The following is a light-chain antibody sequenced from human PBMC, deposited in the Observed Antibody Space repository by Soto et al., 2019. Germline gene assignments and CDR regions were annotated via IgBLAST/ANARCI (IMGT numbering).Light chain of an antibody. CDR3: QQYDDWPAT. CDR2: GAS. Sequence: EIVMTQSPDTLSVSPGEKATLSCRASQSVSSNLAWYHQKPGQAPRLLIYGASTRATGIPARFSGSGSGTEFTLTISSLQSDDSAIFFCQQYDDWPATFGQGTKVDIK. V-gene: IGKV3-15*01. CDR1: QSVSSN. J-gene: IGKJ1*01.